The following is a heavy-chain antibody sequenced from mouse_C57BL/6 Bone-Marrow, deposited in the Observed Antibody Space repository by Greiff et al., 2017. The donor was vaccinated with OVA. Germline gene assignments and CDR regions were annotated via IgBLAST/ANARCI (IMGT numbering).Heavy chain of an antibody. D-gene: IGHD6-1*01. J-gene: IGHJ3*01. CDR1: GYTFTSYW. CDR3: ARSTDAWFAY. CDR2: IDPSDSET. Sequence: QVQLQKPGAELVRPGSSVKLSCKASGYTFTSYWMHWVKQRPIQGLEWIGNIDPSDSETHYNQKFKDKATLTVDKSSSTAYMQLSSLTSEDSAVYYCARSTDAWFAYWGQGTLVTVSA. V-gene: IGHV1-52*01.